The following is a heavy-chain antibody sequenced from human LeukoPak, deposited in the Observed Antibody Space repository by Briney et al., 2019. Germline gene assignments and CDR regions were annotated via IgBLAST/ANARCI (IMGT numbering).Heavy chain of an antibody. D-gene: IGHD2-2*01. J-gene: IGHJ4*02. Sequence: GGSLRLSCAASGFTFSSYAMSWVRQAPGKGLEWVSAISGSGGSTYYADSVKGRFTISRDNSKNTLYLQMNSLRAEVTAVYYCAKNMMPIVVVPAAAFDYWGQGTLVTVSS. CDR2: ISGSGGST. V-gene: IGHV3-23*01. CDR1: GFTFSSYA. CDR3: AKNMMPIVVVPAAAFDY.